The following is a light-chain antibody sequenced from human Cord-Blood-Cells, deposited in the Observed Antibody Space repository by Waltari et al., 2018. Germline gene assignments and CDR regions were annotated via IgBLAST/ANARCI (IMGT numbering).Light chain of an antibody. Sequence: AIRMTQSPSSLSASTGDRVTITCRSSQGISSYLAWYQQKPGKAPKLLIYAASTLQSGFPSRFSGSVSVTDFTLPSSCLQSEDFASYYCQQYYSYPQLTFGGGTKVEIK. CDR1: QGISSY. J-gene: IGKJ4*01. CDR2: AAS. V-gene: IGKV1-8*01. CDR3: QQYYSYPQLT.